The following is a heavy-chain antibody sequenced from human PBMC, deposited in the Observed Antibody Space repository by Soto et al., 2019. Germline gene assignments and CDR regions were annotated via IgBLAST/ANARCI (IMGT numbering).Heavy chain of an antibody. CDR2: IDREEGER. CDR1: GYTLSESS. Sequence: QVQLEQSGAEVTKPGASVKVSCRVFGYTLSESSIHWVRQAPGKGLEWMGGIDREEGERINAQKFQGRFTMTEDKSTDTAYMELSSLRSEDTAVYYCATEDSRLHPERQYAFDIWGQGTQVTVSS. V-gene: IGHV1-24*01. J-gene: IGHJ3*02. CDR3: ATEDSRLHPERQYAFDI. D-gene: IGHD6-25*01.